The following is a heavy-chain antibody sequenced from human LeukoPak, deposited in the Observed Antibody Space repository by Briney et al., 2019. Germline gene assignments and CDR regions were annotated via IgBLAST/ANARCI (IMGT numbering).Heavy chain of an antibody. CDR3: AREAEVDTAYYYFDY. J-gene: IGHJ4*02. CDR2: IIPIFSTA. Sequence: SVKVSCKASGGTFSSYAISWVRQAPGQGLEWMGGIIPIFSTANYAQKFQGRVTITADESTSTAYMELSSLRSEDTAVYYCAREAEVDTAYYYFDYWGQGTLVTVSS. D-gene: IGHD5-18*01. CDR1: GGTFSSYA. V-gene: IGHV1-69*01.